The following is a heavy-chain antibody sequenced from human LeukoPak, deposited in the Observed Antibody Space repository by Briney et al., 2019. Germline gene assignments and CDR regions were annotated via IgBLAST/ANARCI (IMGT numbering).Heavy chain of an antibody. D-gene: IGHD3-3*01. Sequence: EASVKVSCKASGGTFSSYAISWVRQAPGQGLEWMGRIIPIFGTANYAQKFQGRVTITTDESTSTAYMELSSLRSEDTAVYYCARALGILEPFDYWGQGTLVTVSS. V-gene: IGHV1-69*05. CDR2: IIPIFGTA. CDR1: GGTFSSYA. CDR3: ARALGILEPFDY. J-gene: IGHJ4*02.